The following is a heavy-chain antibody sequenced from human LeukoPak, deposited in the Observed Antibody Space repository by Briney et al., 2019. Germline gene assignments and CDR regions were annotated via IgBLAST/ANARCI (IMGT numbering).Heavy chain of an antibody. CDR2: INTNSGDT. CDR3: ARVPCVTTSCSPINWFDP. D-gene: IGHD2-2*01. Sequence: ASVKVSCKASGYTFTAYYMHWVRQAPGQGLEWMGWINTNSGDTTYAQKFQGRVTMTRDTSISTAYMELSGLRSDDTAVYYCARVPCVTTSCSPINWFDPWGQGTLVTVSS. J-gene: IGHJ5*02. V-gene: IGHV1-2*02. CDR1: GYTFTAYY.